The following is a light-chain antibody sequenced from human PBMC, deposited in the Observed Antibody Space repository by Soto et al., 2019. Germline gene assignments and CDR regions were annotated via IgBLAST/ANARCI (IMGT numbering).Light chain of an antibody. CDR3: GTWDSSLNVLM. CDR2: DND. Sequence: QSVLTQPPSVSAAPGQRVTISCSGSGSNIGSNYLSWYQQLPGTAPKLLLYDNDKRPSGIPARFSASKSGTSATLDITGLQTGDEAYYYCGTWDSSLNVLMFGGGTKVTVL. CDR1: GSNIGSNY. V-gene: IGLV1-51*01. J-gene: IGLJ3*02.